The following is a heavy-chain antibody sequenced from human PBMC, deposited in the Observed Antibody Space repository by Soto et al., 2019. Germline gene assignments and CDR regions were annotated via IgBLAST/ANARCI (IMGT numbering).Heavy chain of an antibody. V-gene: IGHV3-33*01. D-gene: IGHD3-22*01. CDR3: ARDSLYYDSSGYYGWYFDL. CDR2: IWYDGSNK. J-gene: IGHJ2*01. CDR1: GFTFSSYG. Sequence: QVQLVESGGGVVQPGRSLRLYCAASGFTFSSYGMHWVRQAPGKGLEWVAVIWYDGSNKNYADSVKGRFTISRDNSKNTLYLQMNSLRAEDTAVYYCARDSLYYDSSGYYGWYFDLWGRGTLVTVSS.